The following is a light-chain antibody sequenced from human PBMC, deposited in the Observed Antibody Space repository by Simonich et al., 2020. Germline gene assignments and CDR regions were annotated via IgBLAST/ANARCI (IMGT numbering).Light chain of an antibody. CDR1: QSVSSY. CDR2: DAS. V-gene: IGKV3-11*01. CDR3: QKRSNWIT. J-gene: IGKJ5*01. Sequence: EIVLTQSPATLSLSPGERATLSCRASQSVSSYLAWYKQKPGQAPRLLIYDASNRATGIPARFSGSGSGTDFTLTISSLEPEDFAVYYCQKRSNWITFGQGTRLEIK.